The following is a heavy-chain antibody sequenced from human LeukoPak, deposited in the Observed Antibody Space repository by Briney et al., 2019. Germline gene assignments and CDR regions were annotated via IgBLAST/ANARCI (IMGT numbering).Heavy chain of an antibody. D-gene: IGHD3-3*01. Sequence: GRSLRLSCAASGFTFSSYGMHWVRQAPGKGLEWVAVISYDGSNKYYADSVKGRFTISRDNPKNTLYLQMNSLRAEDTAVYYCAKEDFWSGYSDYWGQGTLVTVSS. V-gene: IGHV3-30*18. CDR3: AKEDFWSGYSDY. CDR2: ISYDGSNK. J-gene: IGHJ4*02. CDR1: GFTFSSYG.